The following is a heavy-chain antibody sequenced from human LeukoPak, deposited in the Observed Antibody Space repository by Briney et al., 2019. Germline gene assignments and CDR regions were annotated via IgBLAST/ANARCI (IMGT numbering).Heavy chain of an antibody. CDR2: IIPIFGTA. D-gene: IGHD3-22*01. CDR3: ARDQGHYYDSSGYHTFDY. CDR1: GGTFSSYA. Sequence: SVKVSCKASGGTFSSYAISWVRQAPGQGVEWMGGIIPIFGTANYAQKFQGRVTITTDESTSTAYMELSSLRSEDTAVYYCARDQGHYYDSSGYHTFDYWGQGTLVTVSS. J-gene: IGHJ4*02. V-gene: IGHV1-69*05.